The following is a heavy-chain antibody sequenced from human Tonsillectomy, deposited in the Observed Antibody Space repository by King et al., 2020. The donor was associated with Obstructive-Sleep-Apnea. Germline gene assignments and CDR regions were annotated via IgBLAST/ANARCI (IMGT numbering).Heavy chain of an antibody. CDR3: ARRDYGSGSLYNPQGGFFDS. V-gene: IGHV5-51*01. Sequence: QLVQSGAEVKKAGESLKISCEVSGYIFSTYWIAWVRQMPGKGLEWMGIIYPGDSDTRYSPSFQGQVTISADKSTRTAFLQWTTLKLSDSGMYYCARRDYGSGSLYNPQGGFFDSWGQGTLVTVAS. J-gene: IGHJ4*02. CDR1: GYIFSTYW. D-gene: IGHD3-10*01. CDR2: IYPGDSDT.